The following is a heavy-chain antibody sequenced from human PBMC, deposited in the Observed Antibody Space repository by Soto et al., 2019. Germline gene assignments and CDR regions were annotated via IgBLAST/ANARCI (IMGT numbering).Heavy chain of an antibody. CDR1: GGSISSGGYS. D-gene: IGHD6-19*01. Sequence: SETLSLTCAVSGGSISSGGYSWSWVRQPPGKGLEWIGYIYHGVSTYYNPSLKSRVTISVDTSKNQFSLKLSSVTAADTAVYYCARQYSSGWCFFDYWGQGTLVTVSS. J-gene: IGHJ4*02. CDR2: IYHGVST. CDR3: ARQYSSGWCFFDY. V-gene: IGHV4-30-2*02.